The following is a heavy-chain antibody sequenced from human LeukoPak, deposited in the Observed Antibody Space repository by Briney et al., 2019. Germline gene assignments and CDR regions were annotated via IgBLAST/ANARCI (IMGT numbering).Heavy chain of an antibody. Sequence: ASVKVSCKASGYTFTGYYMHWVRQAPGQGLEWVGGIVPILGVPNYAQKFQGRVTVTADDSTSTTCMELTGLTHEDTAVYYCARTSSEGYWGQGTLVTVSS. CDR1: GYTFTGYY. V-gene: IGHV1-69*10. CDR2: IVPILGVP. CDR3: ARTSSEGY. J-gene: IGHJ4*02.